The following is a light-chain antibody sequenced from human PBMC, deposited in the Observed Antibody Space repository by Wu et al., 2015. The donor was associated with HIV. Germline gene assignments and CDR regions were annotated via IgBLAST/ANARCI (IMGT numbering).Light chain of an antibody. V-gene: IGKV3-20*01. Sequence: EIVLTQSPGTLSLSPGDRATLSCRASQSVSSTYLAWYQQKSGQAPRLLIYGASRRATGIPDRFSGSGSGTDFTLTISSLQPEDFATYYCQQLNSYPLTFGGGTKVDIK. CDR3: QQLNSYPLT. J-gene: IGKJ4*01. CDR2: GAS. CDR1: QSVSSTY.